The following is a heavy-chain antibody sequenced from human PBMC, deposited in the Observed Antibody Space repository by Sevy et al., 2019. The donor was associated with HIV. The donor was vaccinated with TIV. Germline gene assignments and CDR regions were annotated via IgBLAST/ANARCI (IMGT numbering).Heavy chain of an antibody. CDR3: GREIRSYDILTGYSLGAFDI. J-gene: IGHJ3*02. CDR1: GGSISSGGYS. D-gene: IGHD3-9*01. Sequence: SETLSLTCAVSGGSISSGGYSWSWIRQPPGKGLEWIGYIYHSGSTYYNPSLKSRVTISVDRSKNQFSLKLSSVTAADTAVYYCGREIRSYDILTGYSLGAFDIWGQGTMVTVSS. CDR2: IYHSGST. V-gene: IGHV4-30-2*01.